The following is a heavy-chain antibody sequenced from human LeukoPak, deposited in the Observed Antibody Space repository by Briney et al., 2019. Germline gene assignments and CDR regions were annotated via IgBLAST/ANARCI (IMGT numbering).Heavy chain of an antibody. D-gene: IGHD2-2*01. Sequence: ASAKVSSKASRDXFSSYAISWVRPTPEQGLEWMVRIIPIFGTANYAQKFQGRVTITADESTGTACMELSSLRSEDTAVYYCATRRRYCSSTSCPPYYYYGMDVWGQGTTVTVSS. J-gene: IGHJ6*02. CDR2: IIPIFGTA. CDR1: RDXFSSYA. CDR3: ATRRRYCSSTSCPPYYYYGMDV. V-gene: IGHV1-69*13.